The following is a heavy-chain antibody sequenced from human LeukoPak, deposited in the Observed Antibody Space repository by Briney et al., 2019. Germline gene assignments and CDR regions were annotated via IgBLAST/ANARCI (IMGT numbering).Heavy chain of an antibody. V-gene: IGHV4-39*07. CDR2: INYSGST. Sequence: SETLSLTCTVSGGSITSRSNYWGWIRQPPGKGLEWIGSINYSGSTYYNPSLKSRVTISVDTSKNQFSLKLISVTAADTAVYYCARGLREFGYYYYHMDVWGKGTTVTVSS. CDR1: GGSITSRSNY. J-gene: IGHJ6*04. D-gene: IGHD3-10*01. CDR3: ARGLREFGYYYYHMDV.